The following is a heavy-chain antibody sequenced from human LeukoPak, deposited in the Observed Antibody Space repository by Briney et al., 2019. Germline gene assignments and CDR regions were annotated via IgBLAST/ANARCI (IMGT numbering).Heavy chain of an antibody. J-gene: IGHJ3*02. V-gene: IGHV3-74*01. CDR1: GFTFSSHG. CDR2: VSTDGTST. CDR3: ARVSPNYSKGAIDI. D-gene: IGHD1-7*01. Sequence: GGSLRLSCAASGFTFSSHGIHWVRQAPGKGLVCVSHVSTDGTSTSYVDSGKGRFTISRDNAKNTLYLQMNSLRAEDTAVYYCARVSPNYSKGAIDIWGQGTMVTVSS.